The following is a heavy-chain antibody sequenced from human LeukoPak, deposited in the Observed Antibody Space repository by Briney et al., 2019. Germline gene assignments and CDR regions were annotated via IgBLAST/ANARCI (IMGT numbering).Heavy chain of an antibody. V-gene: IGHV4-4*07. CDR3: ARQGFYGDLDY. D-gene: IGHD4-17*01. J-gene: IGHJ4*02. CDR1: GGSISSYY. CDR2: IYTSGST. Sequence: SETLSPTCTVSGGSISSYYWSWIRQPAGKGLEWIGRIYTSGSTNYNPSLKSRVTMSVDTSKNRFSLKLSSVTAADTAVYYCARQGFYGDLDYWGQGTLVTVSS.